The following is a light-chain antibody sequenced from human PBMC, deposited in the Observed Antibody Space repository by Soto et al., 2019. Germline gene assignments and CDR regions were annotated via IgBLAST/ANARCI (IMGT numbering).Light chain of an antibody. CDR2: AAS. CDR3: QQSYSTQYT. Sequence: DIQMTQSPSSLSASVGDRVTITCRASQSISSYLNWYQKKPGKATKLLIYAASSLQSGVPSRFSGSGSVTDFTLTISSLQPEDFATYYCQQSYSTQYTFGQGTKLEIK. CDR1: QSISSY. J-gene: IGKJ2*01. V-gene: IGKV1-39*01.